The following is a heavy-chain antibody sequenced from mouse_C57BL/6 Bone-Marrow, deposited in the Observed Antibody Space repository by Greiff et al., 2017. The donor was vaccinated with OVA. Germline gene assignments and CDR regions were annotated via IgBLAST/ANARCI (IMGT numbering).Heavy chain of an antibody. CDR2: ISNGGGRP. V-gene: IGHV5-12*01. D-gene: IGHD2-5*01. CDR1: GFTFSDYY. Sequence: EVKLVESGGGLVQPGGSLKLSCAASGFTFSDYYMYWVRQTPEKRLEWVAYISNGGGRPYYPDTVKGRFTISRDNAKNTLYLQMSRLKSDDTAMYYCATYYSNYDAMDYWGQGTSVTVSS. CDR3: ATYYSNYDAMDY. J-gene: IGHJ4*01.